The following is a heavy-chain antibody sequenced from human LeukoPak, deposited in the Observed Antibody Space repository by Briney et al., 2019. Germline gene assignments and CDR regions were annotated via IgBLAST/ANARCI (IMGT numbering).Heavy chain of an antibody. CDR3: ARSRYGRNYDILTGYYAYYYYMDV. CDR2: IYSGGST. CDR1: GFTFSTYW. V-gene: IGHV3-53*01. J-gene: IGHJ6*03. Sequence: PGGSLRLSCAASGFTFSTYWMSWVRQAPGKGLEWVSVIYSGGSTYYADSVKGRFTISRDNSKNTLYLQMNSLRAEDTAVYYCARSRYGRNYDILTGYYAYYYYMDVWGKGTTVTVSS. D-gene: IGHD3-9*01.